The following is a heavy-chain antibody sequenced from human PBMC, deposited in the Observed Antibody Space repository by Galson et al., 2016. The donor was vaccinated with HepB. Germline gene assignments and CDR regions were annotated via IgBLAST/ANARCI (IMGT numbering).Heavy chain of an antibody. CDR2: IYWDDDK. V-gene: IGHV2-5*02. D-gene: IGHD1/OR15-1a*01. CDR1: GFSFSANGVG. CDR3: AHTRWEQGYQIDF. Sequence: PALVKPTQTLTLTCTFSGFSFSANGVGVGWIRQPPGKAPEWLGIIYWDDDKRYSPSLRSRLTITKDTSKNQVVLTMTNMDPVDTATYYCAHTRWEQGYQIDFWGRGALVTVSA. J-gene: IGHJ4*02.